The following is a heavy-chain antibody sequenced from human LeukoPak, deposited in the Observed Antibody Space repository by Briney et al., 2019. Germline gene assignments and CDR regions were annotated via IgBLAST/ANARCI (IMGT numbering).Heavy chain of an antibody. D-gene: IGHD6-13*01. J-gene: IGHJ6*02. CDR3: VKQTTAGLYYYYGMDV. V-gene: IGHV3-9*01. CDR1: GFTFDDFA. Sequence: GRSLRLSCAASGFTFDDFAMHWVRQAPGKGLDWVSGISWDSDTIAYADSVKGRFTISRDNAKNSLYLQMNSLRPEDTALYYCVKQTTAGLYYYYGMDVWGQGTTVTVSS. CDR2: ISWDSDTI.